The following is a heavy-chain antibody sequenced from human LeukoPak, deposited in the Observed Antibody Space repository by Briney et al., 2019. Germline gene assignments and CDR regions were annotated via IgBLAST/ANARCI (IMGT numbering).Heavy chain of an antibody. CDR1: GFNFSSYS. J-gene: IGHJ4*02. D-gene: IGHD2-15*01. CDR2: ISSSGTYI. V-gene: IGHV3-21*01. Sequence: GSLRLSCAASGFNFSSYSMDWVRQAPGKGLEWVSFISSSGTYIYYADSMKGRFTISRDNAKDSLYLQMNSLRAEDTAVYYCVRANYCSGGSCYAHDYWGQGTLVTVSS. CDR3: VRANYCSGGSCYAHDY.